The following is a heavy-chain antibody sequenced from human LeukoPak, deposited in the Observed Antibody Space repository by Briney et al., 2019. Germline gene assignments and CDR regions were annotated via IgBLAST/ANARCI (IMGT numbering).Heavy chain of an antibody. CDR2: ISWNSGSI. J-gene: IGHJ4*02. V-gene: IGHV3-9*01. Sequence: GGSLRLSCAASGFTFDDYAMHWVRQAPGKGLEWVSGISWNSGSIGYADSVKGRFTISRDNAKNSLYLQMNSLRAEDTAVYYCARDPIDYGDNFDYWGQGTLVTVSS. CDR3: ARDPIDYGDNFDY. D-gene: IGHD4-17*01. CDR1: GFTFDDYA.